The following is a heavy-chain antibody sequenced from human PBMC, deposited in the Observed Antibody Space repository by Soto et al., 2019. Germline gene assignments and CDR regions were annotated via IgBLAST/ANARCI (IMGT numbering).Heavy chain of an antibody. J-gene: IGHJ5*02. Sequence: QVQLQESGPGLVKPSETLSLMCSVSGGSFTNSFWSWLRQPPGKGLELIGFISDTGSSRYSPSLYSRVTISIGTTKSQFSLTLTSVTAADTAVYYCARPLPATSGGGIDPWGQGSLVTVSS. D-gene: IGHD3-16*01. CDR3: ARPLPATSGGGIDP. V-gene: IGHV4-59*08. CDR1: GGSFTNSF. CDR2: ISDTGSS.